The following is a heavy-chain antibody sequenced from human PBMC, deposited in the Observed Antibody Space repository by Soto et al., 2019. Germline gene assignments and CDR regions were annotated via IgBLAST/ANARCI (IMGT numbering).Heavy chain of an antibody. V-gene: IGHV4-4*02. CDR3: ARKSSREEI. CDR2: IHHSGST. CDR1: SGSISSSNW. Sequence: QVQLQESGPGLVKPSGTLSLTCAVTSGSISSSNWWSWLRQPPGEGLEWIGEIHHSGSTNYNPSLTSRLTISVDKSNDQFSLKPSSVTAADTAVYYCARKSSREEIWGQGTMVTVSS. J-gene: IGHJ3*02. D-gene: IGHD6-6*01.